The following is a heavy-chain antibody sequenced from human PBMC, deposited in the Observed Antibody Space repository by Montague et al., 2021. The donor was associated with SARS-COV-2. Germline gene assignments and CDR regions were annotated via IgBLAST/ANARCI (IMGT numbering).Heavy chain of an antibody. D-gene: IGHD4-23*01. Sequence: SETLSLTCTVSGGSITGYYWSWLRQSPGKGLEWIAYIYDGGAVNYNPSLGNRVTISTDTSKNQLTLKLNSVTAADTAVYYCVRDHHYGGARGAFDIWGQGTVVTVSS. J-gene: IGHJ3*02. CDR2: IYDGGAV. V-gene: IGHV4-59*01. CDR3: VRDHHYGGARGAFDI. CDR1: GGSITGYY.